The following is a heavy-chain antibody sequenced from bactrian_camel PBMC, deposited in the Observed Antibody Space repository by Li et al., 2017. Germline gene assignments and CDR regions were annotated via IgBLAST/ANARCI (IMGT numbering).Heavy chain of an antibody. J-gene: IGHJ4*01. CDR1: GYTYNRNC. Sequence: DVQLVESGGGSVQAGGSLRLSCAASGYTYNRNCMAWFRQAPGKEREGVARIATGSGNTYYADSVKGRFTISRDAAKNTVYLQINCLKLEDTAVYYCVRDLFALSNYWGQGTQVTVS. CDR2: IATGSGNT. V-gene: IGHV3S40*01. CDR3: VRDLFALSNY. D-gene: IGHD3*01.